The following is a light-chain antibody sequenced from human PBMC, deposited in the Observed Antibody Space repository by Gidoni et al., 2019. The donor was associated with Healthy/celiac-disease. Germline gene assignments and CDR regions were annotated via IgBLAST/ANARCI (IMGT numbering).Light chain of an antibody. CDR3: QQSYSTPRLT. CDR2: AAS. V-gene: IGKV1-39*01. J-gene: IGKJ4*01. CDR1: QSISSY. Sequence: IQITQSPSSLSASVVDRVTITCRASQSISSYLNWYQQKPGKAPKLLIYAASSLQSGVPSRFSGSGSWTDFTIIISSLQPEDFATYYCQQSYSTPRLTFGGGTKVEIK.